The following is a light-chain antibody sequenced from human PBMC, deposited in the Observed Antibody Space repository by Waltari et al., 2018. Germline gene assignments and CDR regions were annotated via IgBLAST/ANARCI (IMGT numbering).Light chain of an antibody. V-gene: IGLV2-14*01. CDR3: SSYTASSAPGV. CDR1: DSDVGAYDF. CDR2: EVS. Sequence: QPASVSGSPGQSITISCSGTDSDVGAYDFVSWYQQHPGKAPHLIIYEVSNRPSGISNRFSASKSGNTASLTISGLQAEDEADYYCSSYTASSAPGVFGTGTRVTVL. J-gene: IGLJ1*01.